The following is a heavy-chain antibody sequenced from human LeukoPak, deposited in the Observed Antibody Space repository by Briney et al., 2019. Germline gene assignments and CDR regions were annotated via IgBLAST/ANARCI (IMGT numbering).Heavy chain of an antibody. CDR1: GYTFTSYG. CDR2: ISAYNGNT. J-gene: IGHJ3*02. Sequence: ASVKVSCKASGYTFTSYGISWVRQAPGQGLKWMGWISAYNGNTNYAQKLQGRVTMTTDTSTSTAYMELRSLRSDDTAVYYCARRGLDYYDSSDYYTDAFDIWGQGTMVTVSS. CDR3: ARRGLDYYDSSDYYTDAFDI. V-gene: IGHV1-18*01. D-gene: IGHD3-22*01.